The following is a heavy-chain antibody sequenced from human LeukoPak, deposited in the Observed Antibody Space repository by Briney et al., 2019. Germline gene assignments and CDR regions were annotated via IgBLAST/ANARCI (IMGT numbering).Heavy chain of an antibody. Sequence: PGGSLRLSCAASGFTFNDWTSWVRQAPGKGLEWVANIKNDGSEKHYVDSVKGRFTISRDNSKNTLYLQMNSLRAEDTAVYYCAKDFEGDDNYEAHDAFDIWGQGTMVTVSS. J-gene: IGHJ3*02. V-gene: IGHV3-7*01. CDR2: IKNDGSEK. CDR1: GFTFNDW. CDR3: AKDFEGDDNYEAHDAFDI. D-gene: IGHD5-24*01.